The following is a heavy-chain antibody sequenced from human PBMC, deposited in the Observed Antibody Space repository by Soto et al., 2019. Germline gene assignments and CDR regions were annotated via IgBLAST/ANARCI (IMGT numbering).Heavy chain of an antibody. J-gene: IGHJ6*02. D-gene: IGHD2-2*02. CDR3: ARYCSSTSCYSYYYGMDV. V-gene: IGHV1-18*04. Sequence: QVQLVQSGAEVKKPGASVKVSCKASGYTFTSYGISWVRQAPGQGLEWMGWISAYNGNTNYAQKLQGRVTMTTDTTTSTAYMELRSLRSDDTAVYYCARYCSSTSCYSYYYGMDVWGQGTTVTVSS. CDR2: ISAYNGNT. CDR1: GYTFTSYG.